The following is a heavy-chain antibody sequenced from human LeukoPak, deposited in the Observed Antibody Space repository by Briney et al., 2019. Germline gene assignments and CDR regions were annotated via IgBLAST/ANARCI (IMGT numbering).Heavy chain of an antibody. CDR3: ARGVVTQRYYMDV. CDR2: IYYSGNT. J-gene: IGHJ6*03. Sequence: SETLSLTCTVSGDSLSSGSYYWTWTRQTAGKGLEWIGRIYYSGNTNYNPSLRSRVTISVDTSKNQFSLNIYSLTAADTAVYFCARGVVTQRYYMDVWGKGTTATVSS. CDR1: GDSLSSGSYY. D-gene: IGHD3-22*01. V-gene: IGHV4-61*02.